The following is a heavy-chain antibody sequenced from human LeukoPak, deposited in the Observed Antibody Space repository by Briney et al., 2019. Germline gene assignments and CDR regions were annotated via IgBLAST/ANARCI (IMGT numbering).Heavy chain of an antibody. CDR1: GDSISSYY. V-gene: IGHV4-4*07. D-gene: IGHD3-22*01. CDR3: ARDRRPPYYDSSGYYDGFDI. J-gene: IGHJ3*02. Sequence: SETLSLTCSVSGDSISSYYWSWIRQPAGKGLEWIGRIYSSGSTNYNPSLKSRVTMSVDTSKNQFSLNLNSVTAADTAVYYCARDRRPPYYDSSGYYDGFDIWGPGTMVTVPS. CDR2: IYSSGST.